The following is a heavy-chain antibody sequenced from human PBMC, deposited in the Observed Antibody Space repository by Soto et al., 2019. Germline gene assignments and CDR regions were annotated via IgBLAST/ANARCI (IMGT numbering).Heavy chain of an antibody. CDR3: ATSRTWDSQAYWYLDL. CDR1: GFTFNNAW. D-gene: IGHD1-26*01. J-gene: IGHJ2*01. V-gene: IGHV3-15*01. Sequence: NPGGSLRLSCAASGFTFNNAWMTWVRQAPGKGLEWVGRIKSETDGGTKDYAAPVKGRFTISRDDSETTLHLQMSSLQTDDTAVYYCATSRTWDSQAYWYLDLWGRGTLVTVSS. CDR2: IKSETDGGTK.